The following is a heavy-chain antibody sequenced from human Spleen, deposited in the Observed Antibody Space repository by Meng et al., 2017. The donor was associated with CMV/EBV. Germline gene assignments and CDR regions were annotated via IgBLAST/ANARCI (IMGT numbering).Heavy chain of an antibody. J-gene: IGHJ6*02. D-gene: IGHD2-2*02. Sequence: YWIGWVRQMPGKGLEWIGYIYYSGSTYYNPSLKSRVTISVDTSKNQFSLKLSSVTAADTAVYYCARVARYCSSTSCYTFYYYYGMDVWGQGTTVTVSS. V-gene: IGHV4-31*02. CDR1: Y. CDR3: ARVARYCSSTSCYTFYYYYGMDV. CDR2: IYYSGST.